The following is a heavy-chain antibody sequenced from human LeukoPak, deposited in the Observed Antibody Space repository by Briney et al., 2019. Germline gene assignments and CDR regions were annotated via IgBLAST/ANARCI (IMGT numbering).Heavy chain of an antibody. D-gene: IGHD6-13*01. V-gene: IGHV3-48*03. CDR1: GFTFSIYE. Sequence: PGGSLRLSCAASGFTFSIYEMHWVRQAPGKGLEWISYMSATGSSIYYADSVKGRFTISRDNSKNTLYLQMNSLRAEDTAVYYCAKTYSWYYFDYWGQGTLVTVSS. CDR2: MSATGSSI. J-gene: IGHJ4*02. CDR3: AKTYSWYYFDY.